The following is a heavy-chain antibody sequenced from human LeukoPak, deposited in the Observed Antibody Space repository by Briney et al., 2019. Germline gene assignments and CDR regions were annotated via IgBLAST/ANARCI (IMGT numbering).Heavy chain of an antibody. V-gene: IGHV4-59*01. CDR3: ARVGGDGAFDI. D-gene: IGHD2-21*02. CDR1: GDSISSYY. Sequence: SETLSLTCTVSGDSISSYYWSWIRQPPGKGLEWIGYIYYSGSTNYNPSLKSRVTISVDTSKNQFSLKLSSVTAADTAVYYCARVGGDGAFDIWGQGTMVTVSS. J-gene: IGHJ3*02. CDR2: IYYSGST.